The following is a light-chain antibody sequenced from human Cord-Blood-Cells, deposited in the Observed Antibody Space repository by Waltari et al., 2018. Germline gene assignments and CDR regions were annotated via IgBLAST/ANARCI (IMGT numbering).Light chain of an antibody. V-gene: IGLV2-14*01. CDR2: DVC. CDR1: SSDVGGYNT. J-gene: IGLJ1*01. CDR3: SSYTSISTLDV. Sequence: QSALTQPASVSGSPGQSLTISCTGTSSDVGGYNTVSLSQQHPGKAPKLMIYDVCNRPSGVSNRFSGSKSGNTASLTISGLQAEDEADYYCSSYTSISTLDVFGTGTKVTVL.